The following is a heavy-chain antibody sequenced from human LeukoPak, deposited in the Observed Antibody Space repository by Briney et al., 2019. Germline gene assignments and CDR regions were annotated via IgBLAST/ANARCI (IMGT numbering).Heavy chain of an antibody. CDR1: GFTLSTYE. Sequence: GGSLRLSCAASGFTLSTYEMNWVRQAPGKGLEWVSYISSSGGTIYYADSVKGRFTISRDNAKNSLYLQMNSLRAEDTAVYYCARLYCSGTSCTFDYWGQGTLVTVSS. D-gene: IGHD2-2*01. CDR3: ARLYCSGTSCTFDY. V-gene: IGHV3-48*03. J-gene: IGHJ4*02. CDR2: ISSSGGTI.